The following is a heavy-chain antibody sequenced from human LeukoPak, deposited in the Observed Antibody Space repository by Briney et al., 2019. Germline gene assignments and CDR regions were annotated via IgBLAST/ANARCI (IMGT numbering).Heavy chain of an antibody. D-gene: IGHD3-16*01. V-gene: IGHV4-31*03. CDR2: IYYSGST. J-gene: IGHJ4*02. CDR1: GGSISSGGYY. Sequence: SQTLSLTCTVSGGSISSGGYYWSWIRQHPGKGLEWIGYIYYSGSTYYNSSLKSRVTMSVDTSKNQFSLKLSSVTAADTAVYYCATSLLDGVDYWGQGTLVTVSS. CDR3: ATSLLDGVDY.